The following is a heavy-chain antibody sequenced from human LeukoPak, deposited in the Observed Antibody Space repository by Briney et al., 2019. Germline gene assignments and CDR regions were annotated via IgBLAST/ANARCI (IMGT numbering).Heavy chain of an antibody. CDR1: GGSITGYH. V-gene: IGHV4-59*12. CDR2: IYYSGST. CDR3: ARDRAKGSGYLNWFDP. D-gene: IGHD3-22*01. J-gene: IGHJ5*02. Sequence: SETLSLTCTVSGGSITGYHWSWIRQPPGKGLEWVGYIYYSGSTNYNPSLKSRVTISVDTSKNQFSLKLTSVTAADTAVYYCARDRAKGSGYLNWFDPWGQGTLVTVSS.